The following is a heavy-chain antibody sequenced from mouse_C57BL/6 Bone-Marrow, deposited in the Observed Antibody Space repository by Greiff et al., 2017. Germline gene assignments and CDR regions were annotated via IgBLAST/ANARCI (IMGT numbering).Heavy chain of an antibody. CDR3: ARYDDSSYAWFAY. D-gene: IGHD1-1*01. Sequence: QVQLQQSGPELVKPGASVKISCKASGYAFSSSWMNWVKQRPGKGLEWIGRIYPGDGDTNYNGKFKGKATLTADKSSSTAYMQLSSLTSEDSAVYFCARYDDSSYAWFAYWGQGTLVTVSA. CDR1: GYAFSSSW. V-gene: IGHV1-82*01. CDR2: IYPGDGDT. J-gene: IGHJ3*01.